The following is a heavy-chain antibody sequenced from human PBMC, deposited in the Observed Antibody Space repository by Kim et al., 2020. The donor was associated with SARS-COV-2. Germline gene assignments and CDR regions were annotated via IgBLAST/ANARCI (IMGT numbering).Heavy chain of an antibody. J-gene: IGHJ4*02. CDR2: IYYSGST. D-gene: IGHD3-22*01. V-gene: IGHV4-31*03. CDR1: GGSISSGGYY. Sequence: SETLSLTCTVSGGSISSGGYYWSWIRQHPGKGLEWIGYIYYSGSTYYNPSLKSRVTISVDTSKNQFSLKLSSVTAADTAVYYCARGTLPYYYDSSGLVWGQGTLVTVSS. CDR3: ARGTLPYYYDSSGLV.